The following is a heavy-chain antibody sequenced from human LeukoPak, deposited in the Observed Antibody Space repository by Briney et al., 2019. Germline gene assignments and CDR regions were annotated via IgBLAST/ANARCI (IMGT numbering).Heavy chain of an antibody. CDR3: ARGVGYSSGWFAAFDY. CDR1: GGTFSSCA. J-gene: IGHJ4*02. Sequence: ASVKVSCKASGGTFSSCAISWVRQAPGQGLEWMGGIIPIFGTANYAQKFQGRVTITTDESTSTAYMELSSLRSEDTAVYYCARGVGYSSGWFAAFDYWGQGTLVTVSS. D-gene: IGHD6-19*01. V-gene: IGHV1-69*05. CDR2: IIPIFGTA.